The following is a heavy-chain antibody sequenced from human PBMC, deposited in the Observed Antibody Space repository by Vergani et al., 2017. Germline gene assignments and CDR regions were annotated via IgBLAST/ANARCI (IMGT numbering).Heavy chain of an antibody. J-gene: IGHJ6*03. CDR2: ISSSSSYI. D-gene: IGHD2-15*01. V-gene: IGHV3-21*01. CDR3: ARKGCSGGSCTHYYYYMDV. CDR1: GFTFSSYS. Sequence: EVQLVESGGGLVKPGGSLRLSCAASGFTFSSYSMNCVRQAPGKGLEWVSSISSSSSYIYYADSVKGRFTISRDNAKNSLYLQMNSLRAEDTAVYYCARKGCSGGSCTHYYYYMDVWGKGTTVTVSS.